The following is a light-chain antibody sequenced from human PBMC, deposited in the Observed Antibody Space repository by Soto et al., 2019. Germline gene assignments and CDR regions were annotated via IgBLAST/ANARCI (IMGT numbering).Light chain of an antibody. J-gene: IGLJ2*01. CDR2: DVT. CDR1: SSDVGDYNY. V-gene: IGLV2-14*03. CDR3: SSYTSNTVI. Sequence: QSVLTQPASVSGSPGQSITISCTGTSSDVGDYNYVSWYQQHPSKAPKLIIYDVTNRPSGISNRFSGSKSGNTASLTISGLQAEDEADYYCSSYTSNTVIFGGGTQLTVL.